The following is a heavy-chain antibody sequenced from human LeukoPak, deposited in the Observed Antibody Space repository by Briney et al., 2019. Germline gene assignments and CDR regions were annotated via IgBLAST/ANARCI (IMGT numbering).Heavy chain of an antibody. D-gene: IGHD2-15*01. Sequence: GGSLRLSCAAAGFTFSTYTMNWVRQAPGRGLEWVSSISSSGINIYYADSVMGRFTISRDNAKNSLYLQMNSLRAEDTAVYYCARDSCSGGSCYSDYWGQGTLVTVSS. V-gene: IGHV3-21*01. CDR2: ISSSGINI. CDR3: ARDSCSGGSCYSDY. J-gene: IGHJ4*02. CDR1: GFTFSTYT.